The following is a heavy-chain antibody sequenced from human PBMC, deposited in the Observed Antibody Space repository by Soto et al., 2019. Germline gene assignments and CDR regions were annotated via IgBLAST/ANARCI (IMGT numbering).Heavy chain of an antibody. Sequence: GGSLRLSCVGSGFTFDSYAISWVRQAPGERLQWIAAISGSADGTDYAHSVRGRFTISRDNAKKTVHLQMDGLRVEDTAVYYCAKGSGSYYDPSPFFDYWGQGTLVTVSS. D-gene: IGHD3-10*01. CDR2: ISGSADGT. V-gene: IGHV3-23*01. CDR3: AKGSGSYYDPSPFFDY. J-gene: IGHJ4*02. CDR1: GFTFDSYA.